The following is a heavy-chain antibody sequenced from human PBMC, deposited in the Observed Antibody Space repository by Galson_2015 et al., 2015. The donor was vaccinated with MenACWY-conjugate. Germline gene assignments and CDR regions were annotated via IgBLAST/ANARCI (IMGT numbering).Heavy chain of an antibody. CDR1: GFPFSDYS. Sequence: SLRLSCAASGFPFSDYSMNWVRQAPGKGLERVSFISSSSSYIYYADSVKGRFTVSRDNAKNSLYLQMTSLRAEDTAVYYCARDPGTIIKYHFDHWGQGTLVTVSS. CDR2: ISSSSSYI. D-gene: IGHD2-2*01. J-gene: IGHJ4*02. CDR3: ARDPGTIIKYHFDH. V-gene: IGHV3-21*01.